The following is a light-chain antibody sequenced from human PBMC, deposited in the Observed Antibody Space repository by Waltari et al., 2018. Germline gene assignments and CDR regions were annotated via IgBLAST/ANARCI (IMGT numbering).Light chain of an antibody. J-gene: IGKJ2*01. V-gene: IGKV3-15*01. Sequence: EIVMTQSPATLSVSPGEGVTLSCRASQGVGTNIAWYQQRPGQAPRLLIYAASPRASGGPARFSGSGAGAEFTLIISNLQSEDLALYFCQQYRDWYSFGQGTKLQIK. CDR2: AAS. CDR1: QGVGTN. CDR3: QQYRDWYS.